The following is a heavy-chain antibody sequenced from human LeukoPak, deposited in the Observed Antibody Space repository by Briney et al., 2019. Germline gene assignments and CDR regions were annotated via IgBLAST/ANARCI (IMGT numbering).Heavy chain of an antibody. CDR1: GFTFNSYW. D-gene: IGHD3-22*01. V-gene: IGHV3-74*01. Sequence: GGSLRLSCAASGFTFNSYWMHWVRQAPGKGLVWVSRINIDGSATSYADSVKGRFTISRDTAKNTLYLQMNSLRAEDTAVYYCVRDLPSGSSPYWGQGTLVTVSS. CDR3: VRDLPSGSSPY. CDR2: INIDGSAT. J-gene: IGHJ4*02.